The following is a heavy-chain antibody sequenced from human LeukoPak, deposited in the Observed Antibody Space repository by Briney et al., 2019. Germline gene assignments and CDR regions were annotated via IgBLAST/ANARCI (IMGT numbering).Heavy chain of an antibody. J-gene: IGHJ6*02. CDR1: GYTFTSYG. D-gene: IGHD3-22*01. V-gene: IGHV1-18*01. CDR3: ARAPYDSSGYYYYYGMDV. CDR2: ISAYNGNT. Sequence: ASVKVSCKASGYTFTSYGISWVRQAPGQGLEWMGWISAYNGNTNYAQKLQVRVTMTTDTSTSTAYMELRSLRSDDTAVYYCARAPYDSSGYYYYYGMDVWGQGTTVTVSS.